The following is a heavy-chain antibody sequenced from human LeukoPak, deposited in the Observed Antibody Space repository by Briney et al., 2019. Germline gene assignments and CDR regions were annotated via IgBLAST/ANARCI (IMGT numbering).Heavy chain of an antibody. CDR2: IRSKAYGRTT. D-gene: IGHD3-10*01. Sequence: GGSLRLSCTASGFTFGDYAMSWFRQAPGKGLEWVGFIRSKAYGRTTEYAASVKDIFTISRDDSISIAYLQMNSLQTADTPVYYCTRVSMGREVDYGGQGTLDSVSS. J-gene: IGHJ4*02. V-gene: IGHV3-49*03. CDR1: GFTFGDYA. CDR3: TRVSMGREVDY.